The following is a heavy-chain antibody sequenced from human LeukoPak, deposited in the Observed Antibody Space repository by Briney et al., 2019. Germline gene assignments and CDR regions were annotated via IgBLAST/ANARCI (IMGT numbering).Heavy chain of an antibody. CDR2: INPGDGST. CDR3: ARVGQLVFDY. J-gene: IGHJ4*02. D-gene: IGHD6-6*01. Sequence: GASVKVSCKTSGYTFTNDYIHWVRQAPGQGLEWMGVINPGDGSTNYAQKFQGRVTMTRDTSTSTIYMELSSLRSEDTAVYYCARVGQLVFDYWGPGTLVTVSS. V-gene: IGHV1-46*03. CDR1: GYTFTNDY.